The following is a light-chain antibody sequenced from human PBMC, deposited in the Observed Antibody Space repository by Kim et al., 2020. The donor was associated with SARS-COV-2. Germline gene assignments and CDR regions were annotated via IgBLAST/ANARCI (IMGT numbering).Light chain of an antibody. CDR1: SRRSYY. J-gene: IGLJ2*01. CDR3: NSRDSSGNHPHVV. Sequence: GQTVRITCQGDSRRSYYASWYQQKPGQAPVLVIYGKNNRPSGIPDRFSGSSSGNTASLTITGAQAEDEADYYCNSRDSSGNHPHVVFGGGTQLTVL. V-gene: IGLV3-19*01. CDR2: GKN.